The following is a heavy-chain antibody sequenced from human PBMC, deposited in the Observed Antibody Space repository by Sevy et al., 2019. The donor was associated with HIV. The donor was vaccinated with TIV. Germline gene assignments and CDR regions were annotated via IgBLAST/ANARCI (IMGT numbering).Heavy chain of an antibody. D-gene: IGHD3-16*02. J-gene: IGHJ4*02. Sequence: GGSLRLSCTASGLTFSTYGMHWVRQAPGKGLEWVAVISYDGDVKYYAESVKGRFTIFRDNSKNTLYLQMNSLRREDTAIYYCVKDWGAYHYYPSGHWGQGILVTVSS. CDR2: ISYDGDVK. V-gene: IGHV3-30*18. CDR1: GLTFSTYG. CDR3: VKDWGAYHYYPSGH.